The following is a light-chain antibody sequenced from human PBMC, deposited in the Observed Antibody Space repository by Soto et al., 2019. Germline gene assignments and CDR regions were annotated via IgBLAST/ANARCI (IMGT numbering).Light chain of an antibody. V-gene: IGLV1-40*01. J-gene: IGLJ1*01. Sequence: VLTQPPSVSGAPGQSVTISCTGSSSNIGAGYDVHWYQQRPGAAPRLLIFANTDRPSGVPDRFSASKSYTSASLTIAGLQAEDEADYYCQSYDTSLSGSGVFGTGTRSPS. CDR1: SSNIGAGYD. CDR2: ANT. CDR3: QSYDTSLSGSGV.